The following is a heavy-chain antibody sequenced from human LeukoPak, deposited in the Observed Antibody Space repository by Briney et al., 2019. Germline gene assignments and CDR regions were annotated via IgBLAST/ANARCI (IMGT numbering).Heavy chain of an antibody. Sequence: GGSLRLSCAASGFTFSSYWMSWVRQAPGKGLEWVAVISYDGSNKYYADSVKGRSTISRDNSKNTLYLQMNSLRAEDTAVYYCAKAFILGYFDYWGQGTLVTVSS. CDR2: ISYDGSNK. CDR1: GFTFSSYW. J-gene: IGHJ4*02. V-gene: IGHV3-30*18. CDR3: AKAFILGYFDY. D-gene: IGHD3-16*01.